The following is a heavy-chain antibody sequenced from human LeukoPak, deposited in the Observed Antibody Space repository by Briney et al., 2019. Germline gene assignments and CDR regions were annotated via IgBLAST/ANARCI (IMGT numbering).Heavy chain of an antibody. CDR3: ARDPLYNYGPQPYNWFDP. CDR2: ISTYNGNT. V-gene: IGHV1-18*01. Sequence: ASVMVSCKASGYTFTDYGISWVRPAPGQGLEWMGWISTYNGNTNYAQKLQGRVTMTTDTSTSTAYMELRSLRSDDTAVYYCARDPLYNYGPQPYNWFDPWGQGTLVTVSS. J-gene: IGHJ5*02. D-gene: IGHD5-18*01. CDR1: GYTFTDYG.